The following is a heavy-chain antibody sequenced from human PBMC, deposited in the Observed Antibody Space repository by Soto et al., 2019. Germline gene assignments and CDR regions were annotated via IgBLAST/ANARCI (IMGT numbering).Heavy chain of an antibody. CDR2: ISSSSSTI. D-gene: IGHD4-17*01. CDR3: ARRATVTTYTSHYYYYYYMDV. Sequence: EVQLVESGGGLVQPGGSLRLSCAASGFTFSSYSMNWVRQAPGKGLEWVSYISSSSSTIYYADSVKGRFTISRDNAKNSLYLQMNSLRAEDTAVYYCARRATVTTYTSHYYYYYYMDVWGKGTTVTVSS. J-gene: IGHJ6*03. V-gene: IGHV3-48*01. CDR1: GFTFSSYS.